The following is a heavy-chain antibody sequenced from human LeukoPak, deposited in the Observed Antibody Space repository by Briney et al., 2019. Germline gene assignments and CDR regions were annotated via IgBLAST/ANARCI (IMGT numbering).Heavy chain of an antibody. CDR1: GFTFSSYD. Sequence: GGSLRLSCAASGFTFSSYDIHWVRQAAGKGLEWVSAIDTAGNTYYPGSVKGRFTISRENAKNSLYLQMNSLRAGDTAVYYCARVQGCSGGTCYFHYWGQGTLVTVSS. D-gene: IGHD2-15*01. CDR3: ARVQGCSGGTCYFHY. CDR2: IDTAGNT. J-gene: IGHJ4*02. V-gene: IGHV3-13*04.